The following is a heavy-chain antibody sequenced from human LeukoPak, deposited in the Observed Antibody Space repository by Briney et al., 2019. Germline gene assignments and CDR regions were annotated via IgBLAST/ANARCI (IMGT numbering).Heavy chain of an antibody. CDR2: IYYSGST. V-gene: IGHV4-30-4*01. J-gene: IGHJ4*02. CDR3: ARETLVYYDILTGYSLPDY. Sequence: PSETLSLTCTVSGGSISSYYWSWIRQPPGKGLEWIGYIYYSGSTYYNPSLKSRVTISVDTSKNQFSLKLSSVTAADTAVYYCARETLVYYDILTGYSLPDYWGQGTLVTVSS. D-gene: IGHD3-9*01. CDR1: GGSISSYY.